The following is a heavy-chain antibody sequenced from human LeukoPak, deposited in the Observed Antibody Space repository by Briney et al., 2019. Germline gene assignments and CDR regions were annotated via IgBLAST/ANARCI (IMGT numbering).Heavy chain of an antibody. J-gene: IGHJ4*02. V-gene: IGHV1-8*01. D-gene: IGHD6-19*01. CDR2: MNPSSGNT. CDR1: GYSFTSYD. CDR3: AKDPGFFSVAGNFDY. Sequence: ASVKVSCKASGYSFTSYDFNWVRQATGQGLEWMGWMNPSSGNTGYAQKFQGRVTVTRNTSISTAYMELSSLRAEDTAVYYCAKDPGFFSVAGNFDYWGQGTLVTVSS.